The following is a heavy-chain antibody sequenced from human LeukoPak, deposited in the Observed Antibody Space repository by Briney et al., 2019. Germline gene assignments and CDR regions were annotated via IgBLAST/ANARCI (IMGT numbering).Heavy chain of an antibody. CDR1: GFTFSRYA. V-gene: IGHV3-23*01. D-gene: IGHD3-22*01. CDR2: SSDTGGNT. J-gene: IGHJ4*02. Sequence: GGSLRLSCAASGFTFSRYAMSWVRQAPGKGLEWLSASSDTGGNTYYTDSVKGLFTISRDNSRNTLYLQMNSLRVEDTAFYYCATLVFDSSGYSYFDYWGQGTLVTVSS. CDR3: ATLVFDSSGYSYFDY.